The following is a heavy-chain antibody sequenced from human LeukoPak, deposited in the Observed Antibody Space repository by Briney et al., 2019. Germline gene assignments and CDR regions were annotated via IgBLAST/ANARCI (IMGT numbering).Heavy chain of an antibody. J-gene: IGHJ4*02. CDR3: ASGAFDYYDNPYFDY. D-gene: IGHD3-22*01. Sequence: PSETLSLTCAVYGGSFSGYYWSWIRQPPGKGLEWIGEINHSGSTNYNPSLKSRVTISVDTSKNQFSLKLSSVTAADTAVYYCASGAFDYYDNPYFDYWGQGTLVTVSS. CDR2: INHSGST. CDR1: GGSFSGYY. V-gene: IGHV4-34*01.